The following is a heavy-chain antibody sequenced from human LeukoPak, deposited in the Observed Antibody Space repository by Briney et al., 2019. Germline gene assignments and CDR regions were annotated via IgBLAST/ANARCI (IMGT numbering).Heavy chain of an antibody. CDR1: GFTVSSNY. D-gene: IGHD2-15*01. Sequence: TGGSLRLSCAASGFTVSSNYMTCVRPAPGKGREWVSVIYSSGGTSYPDSVKGRFTISRDNSKNMLYLQMNSLGAEDTAVYYCASRPKETSCDVKSCPLDYWGQGTLVTVSS. J-gene: IGHJ4*02. CDR3: ASRPKETSCDVKSCPLDY. V-gene: IGHV3-66*01. CDR2: IYSSGGT.